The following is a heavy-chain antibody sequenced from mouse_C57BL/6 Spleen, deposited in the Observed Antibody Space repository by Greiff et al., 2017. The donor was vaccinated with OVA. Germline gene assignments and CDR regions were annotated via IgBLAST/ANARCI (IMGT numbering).Heavy chain of an antibody. CDR3: ARFPMVTRYFDV. D-gene: IGHD2-2*01. J-gene: IGHJ1*03. Sequence: QVQLQQPGAELVMPGASVKLSCKASGYIFTSYWMHWVKQRPGQGLEWIGEIDPSDSYTNYNQKFKGKSTLTVDKSSSTAYMQLSSLTSEDSAVYYCARFPMVTRYFDVWGTGTTVTVSS. CDR1: GYIFTSYW. V-gene: IGHV1-69*01. CDR2: IDPSDSYT.